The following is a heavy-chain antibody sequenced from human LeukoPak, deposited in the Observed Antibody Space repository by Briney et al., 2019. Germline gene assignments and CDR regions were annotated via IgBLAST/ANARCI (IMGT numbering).Heavy chain of an antibody. V-gene: IGHV1-46*01. D-gene: IGHD3-22*01. CDR3: ARVSGNYDSSGYYYGYFQH. CDR2: INPSGGST. CDR1: GYTFTGYY. J-gene: IGHJ1*01. Sequence: GASVKVSCKASGYTFTGYYMHWVRQAPGQGLEWMGIINPSGGSTSYAQKFQGRVTMTRDTSTSTVYMELSSLRSEDTAVYYCARVSGNYDSSGYYYGYFQHWGQGTLVTVSS.